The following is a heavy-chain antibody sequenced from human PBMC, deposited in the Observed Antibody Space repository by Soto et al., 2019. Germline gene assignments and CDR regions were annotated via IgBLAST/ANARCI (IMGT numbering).Heavy chain of an antibody. D-gene: IGHD6-19*01. V-gene: IGHV3-48*01. CDR2: ISSSSSTI. CDR1: GFTFSSYS. Sequence: PWGSLRLSCAASGFTFSSYSMNWVRQAPGKGLEWVSYISSSSSTIYYADSVKGRFTISRDNAKNSLYLQMNSLRAEDTAVYYCARDKTWLDLYTGAFDIWGQGTMVTVSS. J-gene: IGHJ3*02. CDR3: ARDKTWLDLYTGAFDI.